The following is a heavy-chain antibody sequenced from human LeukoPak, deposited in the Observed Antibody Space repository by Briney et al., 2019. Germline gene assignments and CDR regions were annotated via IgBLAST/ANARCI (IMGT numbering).Heavy chain of an antibody. CDR3: TKDLMTGFSSGWYFAY. Sequence: GGSLRLSCEGSGFSVNGYVMSWVRQAPGKGLEWIAVTGGSGDNTHYADSVKGRFTISRDNSENRLFLQMNSLRPDDSALYYCTKDLMTGFSSGWYFAYWGQGTLVTVSS. J-gene: IGHJ4*02. CDR2: TGGSGDNT. CDR1: GFSVNGYV. V-gene: IGHV3-23*01. D-gene: IGHD6-19*01.